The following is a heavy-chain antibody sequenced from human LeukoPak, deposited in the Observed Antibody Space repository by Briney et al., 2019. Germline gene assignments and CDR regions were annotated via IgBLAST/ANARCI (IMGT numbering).Heavy chain of an antibody. CDR1: GHTFSNNG. Sequence: GGSLRLSCAASGHTFSNNGMHWVRQAPGKGLEWVAVFPFDGSNKYYADSVKGRFTISRDNSKNTLYLQMNSLRPEDTAVYYCARDSPSRDSSDYMDVWGKGTTATVSS. D-gene: IGHD6-6*01. V-gene: IGHV3-30*05. J-gene: IGHJ6*03. CDR3: ARDSPSRDSSDYMDV. CDR2: FPFDGSNK.